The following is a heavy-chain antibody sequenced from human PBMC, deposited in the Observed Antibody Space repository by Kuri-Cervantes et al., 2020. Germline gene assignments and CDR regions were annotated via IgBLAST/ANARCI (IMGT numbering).Heavy chain of an antibody. CDR1: GYTFTNFG. V-gene: IGHV1-8*02. J-gene: IGHJ5*02. Sequence: ASVKVSCKASGYTFTNFGISWVRQAPGQGLEWMGWMNPNSGNTGYAQKFQGRVIMTRNTSISTTYMDLSSLRSEDTAVYYCTRRPPGAEQQLESWGQGTLVTVSS. D-gene: IGHD6-13*01. CDR3: TRRPPGAEQQLES. CDR2: MNPNSGNT.